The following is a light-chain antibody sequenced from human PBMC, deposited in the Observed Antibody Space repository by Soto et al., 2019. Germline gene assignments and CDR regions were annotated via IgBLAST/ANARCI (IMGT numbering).Light chain of an antibody. CDR1: QSVSSSY. V-gene: IGKV3-20*01. CDR2: GAS. CDR3: QHYGSSPANT. Sequence: EIVLTQSPGTLSLSPGERATLSCRASQSVSSSYLAWYQQKPGQAPRLLIYGASSRATGIPDRFSGSGSGTDFTLTISRLEAEDFAVYYCQHYGSSPANTLGQGTKVDIK. J-gene: IGKJ2*01.